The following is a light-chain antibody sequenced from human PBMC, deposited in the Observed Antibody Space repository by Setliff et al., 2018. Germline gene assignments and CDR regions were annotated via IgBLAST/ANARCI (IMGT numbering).Light chain of an antibody. V-gene: IGLV2-14*03. Sequence: QSALAQPASVSGSPGQSITISCTGTSSDVGGYNYVSWYQQHPGKAPKLMIYDVSNRPSGVSNRFSGSKSGNTASLTISGLQAEDETDYYCSSYTSSIASYVFGTGTKGTVL. CDR2: DVS. J-gene: IGLJ1*01. CDR3: SSYTSSIASYV. CDR1: SSDVGGYNY.